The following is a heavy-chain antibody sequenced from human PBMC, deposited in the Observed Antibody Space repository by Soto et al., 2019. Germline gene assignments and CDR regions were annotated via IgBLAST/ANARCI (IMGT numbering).Heavy chain of an antibody. CDR2: INSDGSSA. D-gene: IGHD2-2*01. J-gene: IGHJ5*02. Sequence: GGSLRLSCAASGFTFSSYWMHWVRQAPGKGLVWVSRINSDGSSASYADSVNGRFTISRDNAKNTLYLQMKSLRAEDTAVYYCARGRLFGGNSSSFSWVDPWGQGTLVTVSS. CDR3: ARGRLFGGNSSSFSWVDP. CDR1: GFTFSSYW. V-gene: IGHV3-74*01.